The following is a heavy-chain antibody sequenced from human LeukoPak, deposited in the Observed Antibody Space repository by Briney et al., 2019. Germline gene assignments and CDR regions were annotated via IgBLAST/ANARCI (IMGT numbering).Heavy chain of an antibody. Sequence: GASVKVSCKASGGTFSSYAISWVRQAPGQGLEWMGRIIPIFGTANYAQKFQGRVTITTDESTSTAYMELSSLRSEVTAVYYCASRGGYGGNSEVFDYWGQGTLVTVSS. CDR2: IIPIFGTA. J-gene: IGHJ4*02. D-gene: IGHD4-23*01. CDR3: ASRGGYGGNSEVFDY. V-gene: IGHV1-69*05. CDR1: GGTFSSYA.